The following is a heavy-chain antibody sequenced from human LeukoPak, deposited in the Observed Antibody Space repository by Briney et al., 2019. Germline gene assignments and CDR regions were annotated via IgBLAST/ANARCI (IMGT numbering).Heavy chain of an antibody. V-gene: IGHV3-30-3*01. CDR1: GFTFSSYA. CDR2: ISYDGSNK. J-gene: IGHJ4*02. CDR3: ARDFHSGNVIHY. D-gene: IGHD6-13*01. Sequence: PGGSLRLFCAASGFTFSSYAMQWVRQAPGKELEWVAVISYDGSNKYYADSVKGRFTISRDNSKNTLFLQMNSLRAEDTAVYYCARDFHSGNVIHYWSQGTLVTVSS.